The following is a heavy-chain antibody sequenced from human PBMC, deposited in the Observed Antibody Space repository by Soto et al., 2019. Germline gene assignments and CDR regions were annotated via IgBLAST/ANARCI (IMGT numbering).Heavy chain of an antibody. CDR3: ARDWKGAEGFDP. V-gene: IGHV1-18*01. J-gene: IGHJ5*02. Sequence: QVQLVQSGAEVKKPGASVKVSCKASGYTFSTYGFSWVRQAPGQGLEWMGWIGADNGDTNYAQNFQGRVTMTTDTPTTTSYMELRSLPSDDTAVYFCARDWKGAEGFDPWGQGTLVTVSS. CDR1: GYTFSTYG. CDR2: IGADNGDT. D-gene: IGHD1-1*01.